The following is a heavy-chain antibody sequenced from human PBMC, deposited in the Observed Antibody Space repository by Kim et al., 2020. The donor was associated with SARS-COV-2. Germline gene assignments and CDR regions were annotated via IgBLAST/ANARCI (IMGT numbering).Heavy chain of an antibody. J-gene: IGHJ4*02. D-gene: IGHD3-10*01. V-gene: IGHV3-30-3*01. CDR3: ARAYGNGSGGPGY. CDR2: ISYDGSNK. Sequence: GGSLRLSCAASGFTFSSYAMHWVRQAPGKGLEWVAVISYDGSNKYYADSVKGRFTISRDNSKNTLYLQMNSLRAEDTALYYCARAYGNGSGGPGYWGQGTLVTVSS. CDR1: GFTFSSYA.